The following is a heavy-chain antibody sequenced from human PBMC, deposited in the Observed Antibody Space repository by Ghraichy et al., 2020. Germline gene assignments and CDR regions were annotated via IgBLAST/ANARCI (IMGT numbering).Heavy chain of an antibody. CDR3: TKAAGDQWFFDL. CDR1: GFTFSSYA. CDR2: ISGSGGST. D-gene: IGHD7-27*01. V-gene: IGHV3-23*01. J-gene: IGHJ2*01. Sequence: ETLSLTCAASGFTFSSYAMSWVRQAPGKGLEWVSGISGSGGSTYYADSVKGRFTISRDKSRNTLYLQMSSLGAEDTAVYYCTKAAGDQWFFDLWGRGTLVTVSS.